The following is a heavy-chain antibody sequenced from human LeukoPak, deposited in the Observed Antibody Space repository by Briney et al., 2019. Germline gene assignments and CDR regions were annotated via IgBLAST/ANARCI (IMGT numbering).Heavy chain of an antibody. CDR1: GFTFSSYW. J-gene: IGHJ4*02. V-gene: IGHV3-74*01. CDR3: AGAYYFDY. Sequence: PGGSLRLSCAASGFTFSSYWMHWVRQAPGTGLVWVSRINSDGSSTSYADSVKGRFTISRDNAKNTLHLQMNSLRAEDTAVYYCAGAYYFDYWGQGTLVTVSS. CDR2: INSDGSST.